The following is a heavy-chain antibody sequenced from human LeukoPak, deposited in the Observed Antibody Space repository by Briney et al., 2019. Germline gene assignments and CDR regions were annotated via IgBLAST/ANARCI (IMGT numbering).Heavy chain of an antibody. CDR3: AKDLRYCDNSGYPDAFDI. CDR1: GFTFSSYA. V-gene: IGHV3-23*01. Sequence: PGGSLRLSCAASGFTFSSYAMSWVRQAPGKGLAWVSAISGSGVNTFYADSVKGRFTISRDNSKNTLYLQMSSLRAEDTAVYYCAKDLRYCDNSGYPDAFDIWGQGTMVTVSS. J-gene: IGHJ3*02. CDR2: ISGSGVNT. D-gene: IGHD3-22*01.